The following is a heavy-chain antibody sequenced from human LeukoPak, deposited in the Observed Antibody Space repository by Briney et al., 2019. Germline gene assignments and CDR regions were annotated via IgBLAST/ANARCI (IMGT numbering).Heavy chain of an antibody. D-gene: IGHD4-17*01. V-gene: IGHV3-66*01. CDR2: IYSGGST. J-gene: IGHJ4*02. CDR3: ARAEGDYGDYAAPPSFDY. Sequence: GGSLRLSCAASGFTVSSNYMNWVRQAPGRGLEWVSIIYSGGSTYYADSVKGRFTISRDNSKNTLYLQMNSLRAEDTAVYYCARAEGDYGDYAAPPSFDYWGQGTLVTVSS. CDR1: GFTVSSNY.